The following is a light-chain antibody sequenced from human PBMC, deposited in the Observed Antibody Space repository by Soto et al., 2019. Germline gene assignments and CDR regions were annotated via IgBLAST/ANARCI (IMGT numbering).Light chain of an antibody. CDR3: QQYDSSPVT. V-gene: IGKV3-20*01. CDR1: QSVSSSY. CDR2: GAS. J-gene: IGKJ2*01. Sequence: ENVLTQSPGTLSLSPGERATLSCRASQSVSSSYLTWYQQKPGQAPRLLIYGASSRATDIPDRFSGSGSGTDFTLTISRLEPEDFAVYYCQQYDSSPVTFGHGTKLEI.